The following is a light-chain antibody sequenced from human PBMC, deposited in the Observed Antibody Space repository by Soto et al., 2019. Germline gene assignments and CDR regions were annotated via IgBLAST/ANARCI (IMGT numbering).Light chain of an antibody. CDR3: QQYNAFWT. CDR2: KAS. J-gene: IGKJ1*01. V-gene: IGKV1-5*03. CDR1: QSLRSY. Sequence: DIRMTQSPSTLSASVGDRVTITCRASQSLRSYLAWYQQKSGKVPNLLIYKASTLENGVPSRFSGSGSGTEFTLTISRLQPDDFATYYCQQYNAFWTLGQGTKVDTK.